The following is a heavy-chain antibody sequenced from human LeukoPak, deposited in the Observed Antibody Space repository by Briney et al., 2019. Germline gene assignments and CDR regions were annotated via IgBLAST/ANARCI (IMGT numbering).Heavy chain of an antibody. Sequence: PSETLSLTRTVSGGSISTYYWSWIRQPPGKGLESIGYIHYSGSTNYNPSLKSRVTISVDTSKNQFSLKLSSVTAADTAVYYCARHPRLERWFDPWGQGTLVTVSS. D-gene: IGHD1-1*01. CDR3: ARHPRLERWFDP. CDR1: GGSISTYY. CDR2: IHYSGST. J-gene: IGHJ5*02. V-gene: IGHV4-59*08.